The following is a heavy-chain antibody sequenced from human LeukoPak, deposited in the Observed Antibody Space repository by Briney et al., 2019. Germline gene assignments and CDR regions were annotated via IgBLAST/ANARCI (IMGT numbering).Heavy chain of an antibody. CDR3: ARNADYGDSNPFDY. CDR1: GFTFSSYW. J-gene: IGHJ4*02. D-gene: IGHD4-17*01. CDR2: INSDGSST. Sequence: PGGSLRLSCAASGFTFSSYWMHWVLQAPGKGLVWVSRINSDGSSTNYADSVKGRFTISRDNAKNTLYLQMNSLRAEDTAVYYCARNADYGDSNPFDYWGQGTLVTVSS. V-gene: IGHV3-74*01.